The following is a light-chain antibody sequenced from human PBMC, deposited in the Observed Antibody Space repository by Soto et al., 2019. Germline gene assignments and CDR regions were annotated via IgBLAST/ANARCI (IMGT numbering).Light chain of an antibody. CDR2: DAS. Sequence: DIQMTQYPSCLSASVGGRVTITCRASQSISSYLNWYQQKPGKAPKLLIYDASSLESGVPSRFSGSESETDFTLTISSLQPEDFANYSCQQSYSTTWTFGQGTKVDIK. CDR3: QQSYSTTWT. V-gene: IGKV1-39*01. J-gene: IGKJ1*01. CDR1: QSISSY.